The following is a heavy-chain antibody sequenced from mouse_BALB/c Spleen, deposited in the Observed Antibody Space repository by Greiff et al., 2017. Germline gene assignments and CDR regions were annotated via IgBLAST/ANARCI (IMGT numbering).Heavy chain of an antibody. CDR1: GYSITSGYY. V-gene: IGHV3-6*02. Sequence: ESGPGLVKPSQSLSLTCSVTGYSITSGYYWNWIRQFPGNKLEWMGYISYDGSNNYNPSLKNRISITRDTSKNQFFLKLNSVTTEDTATYYCATPFITTGLYAMDYWGQGTSVTVSS. CDR3: ATPFITTGLYAMDY. J-gene: IGHJ4*01. CDR2: ISYDGSN. D-gene: IGHD1-2*01.